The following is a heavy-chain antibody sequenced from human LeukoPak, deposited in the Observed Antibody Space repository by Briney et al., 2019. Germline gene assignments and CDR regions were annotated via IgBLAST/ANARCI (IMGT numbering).Heavy chain of an antibody. J-gene: IGHJ6*02. CDR2: IHVVNGNT. CDR3: ARDQVGSSSVGGHYYGMDV. Sequence: ASVKVSCKASGYTLTTYALHWVRQAPGQRLEWMGWIHVVNGNTKYSQKFQGRVTITRDTSASTVHMQLSSLRSEDTAVYYCARDQVGSSSVGGHYYGMDVWGQGTTVIAS. CDR1: GYTLTTYA. D-gene: IGHD6-6*01. V-gene: IGHV1-3*01.